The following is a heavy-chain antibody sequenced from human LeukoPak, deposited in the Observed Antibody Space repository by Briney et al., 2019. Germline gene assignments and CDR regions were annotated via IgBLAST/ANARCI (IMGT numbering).Heavy chain of an antibody. V-gene: IGHV1-8*01. CDR3: ARGPNKSDGGNSGSAWFDP. J-gene: IGHJ5*02. CDR2: MNPNSGNT. D-gene: IGHD4-23*01. Sequence: ASVKVSCKASGYTFTTYDINWVRQATGQGLEWMGWMNPNSGNTGYAQKFQGRVTMTRNTSIGTAYMELSSLRSEDTAVYYCARGPNKSDGGNSGSAWFDPWGQGTLVTVSS. CDR1: GYTFTTYD.